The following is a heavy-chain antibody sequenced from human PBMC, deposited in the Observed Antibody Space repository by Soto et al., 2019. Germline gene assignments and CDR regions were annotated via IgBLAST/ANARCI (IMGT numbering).Heavy chain of an antibody. CDR3: ARRRMGAGKYGMDV. J-gene: IGHJ6*02. Sequence: VESLKISCKSSGYSHTRYRTMWVRQLPGKGLEWMGRIDPTDPYTAYSPSSQGHVTLPADKSVSTAYLQWRSLKASDTAMYYCARRRMGAGKYGMDVWGQGTMVTVSS. D-gene: IGHD1-26*01. V-gene: IGHV5-10-1*01. CDR2: IDPTDPYT. CDR1: GYSHTRYR.